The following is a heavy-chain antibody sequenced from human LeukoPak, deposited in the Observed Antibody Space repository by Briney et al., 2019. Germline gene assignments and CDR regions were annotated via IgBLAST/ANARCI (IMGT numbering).Heavy chain of an antibody. V-gene: IGHV3-30*02. CDR3: AKDPRGYSAYDYDYFDY. CDR1: GFTSSSYG. D-gene: IGHD5-12*01. Sequence: GGSLRLSCAASGFTSSSYGMHWVRQAPGKGLERVAFVRYDGSNKYYADSVKGQFTISRDSSKNTLYLQMNSLRGEDTAVYYCAKDPRGYSAYDYDYFDYWGQGTLVTVSS. J-gene: IGHJ4*02. CDR2: VRYDGSNK.